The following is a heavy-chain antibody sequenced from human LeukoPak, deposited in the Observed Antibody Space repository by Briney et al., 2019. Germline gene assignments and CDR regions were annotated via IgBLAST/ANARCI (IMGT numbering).Heavy chain of an antibody. Sequence: PGGSLRLSCAASGFTFSNAWMSWVRQAPGKGLEWVGRIKSKTDGGTTDYAAPVKGRFTISRDDSKNTLYLQMNSLKTEDTAVYYCTTDLWFGGTFDYWGQGTLVTVSX. V-gene: IGHV3-15*01. CDR2: IKSKTDGGTT. J-gene: IGHJ4*02. CDR3: TTDLWFGGTFDY. CDR1: GFTFSNAW. D-gene: IGHD3-10*01.